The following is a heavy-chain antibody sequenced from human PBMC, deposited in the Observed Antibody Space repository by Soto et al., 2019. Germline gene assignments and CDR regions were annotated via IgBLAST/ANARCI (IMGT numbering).Heavy chain of an antibody. J-gene: IGHJ5*02. CDR1: GDSVSSWDYY. V-gene: IGHV4-61*08. Sequence: QVQLRESGPGLVKPSETLSLTCTASGDSVSSWDYYWTWIRQPPGKGLQWVGHIYFSGRTNYIPSLESRVTISLDTSKNQFSLKLTSVTAADTAVYYCARVPIDTYMIYWSDPWGQGTLVTVSS. D-gene: IGHD3-16*01. CDR2: IYFSGRT. CDR3: ARVPIDTYMIYWSDP.